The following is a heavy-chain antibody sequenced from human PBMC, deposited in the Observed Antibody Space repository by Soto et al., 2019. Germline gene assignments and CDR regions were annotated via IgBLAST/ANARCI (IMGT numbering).Heavy chain of an antibody. CDR1: GFTCSFCA. D-gene: IGHD3-10*01. CDR3: ARDLRVLLWFCDHAPNSDMDV. V-gene: IGHV3-23*01. Sequence: GGSLRLSCAASGFTCSFCAMNWVRQAPGKGLEWVSSIRGSGGDTYYADSVRGRFTISRDNAKNSLYLQMNSLRAEDTAVYYCARDLRVLLWFCDHAPNSDMDVWGQETTVTVSS. J-gene: IGHJ6*02. CDR2: IRGSGGDT.